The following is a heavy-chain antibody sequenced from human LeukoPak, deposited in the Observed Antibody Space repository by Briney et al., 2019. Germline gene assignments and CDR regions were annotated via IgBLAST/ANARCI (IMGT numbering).Heavy chain of an antibody. CDR1: VYTFTVYY. V-gene: IGHV1-2*02. Sequence: SVKVSCKASVYTFTVYYIHWVRQAPGQGLEWMGWINPNSGGTNYAQKFQGRVTMTRDTSISTAYMEVSRLRSDDTAVYYCARDGELPIVAPEGNWFDPWGQGTLVTVSS. D-gene: IGHD6-13*01. J-gene: IGHJ5*02. CDR3: ARDGELPIVAPEGNWFDP. CDR2: INPNSGGT.